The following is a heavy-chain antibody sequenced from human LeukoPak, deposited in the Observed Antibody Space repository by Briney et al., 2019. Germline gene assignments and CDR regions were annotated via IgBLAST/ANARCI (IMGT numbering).Heavy chain of an antibody. D-gene: IGHD3-22*01. J-gene: IGHJ4*02. V-gene: IGHV3-23*01. Sequence: GGSLRLSCAVSGITLSNYAMSWVRQAPGKGLEWVAGISGSGGGTNYADSVKGWFTISRDTPKNTLYLQMNNLRADDTAVYFCAKRGVVIRVILVGFHKEAYYFDSWGQGALVTVSS. CDR3: AKRGVVIRVILVGFHKEAYYFDS. CDR2: ISGSGGGT. CDR1: GITLSNYA.